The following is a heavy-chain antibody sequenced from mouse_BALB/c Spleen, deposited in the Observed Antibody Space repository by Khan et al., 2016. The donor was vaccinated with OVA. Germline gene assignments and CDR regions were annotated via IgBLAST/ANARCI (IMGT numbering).Heavy chain of an antibody. Sequence: VQLQQSGAELVKPGASVKLSCSASGFNIKDTYIHWVKQRPEQGLEWIGRIDPPNDDSKYAPKFQDKATLTADTSSNTVYMQLSSLTSEDTAVYYCATHYGNPFAYGGQGTLVSVSA. D-gene: IGHD2-1*01. CDR1: GFNIKDTY. J-gene: IGHJ3*01. CDR2: IDPPNDDS. CDR3: ATHYGNPFAY. V-gene: IGHV14-3*02.